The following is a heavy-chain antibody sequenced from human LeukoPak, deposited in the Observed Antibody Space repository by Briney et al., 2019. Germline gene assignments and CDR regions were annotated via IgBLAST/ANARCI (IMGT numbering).Heavy chain of an antibody. CDR3: ARQLGHCSDGSCYFDC. V-gene: IGHV3-23*01. CDR1: GFTFSSYA. CDR2: ISGSGGST. Sequence: PGGSLRLSCAASGFTFSSYAMSWVRQAPGKGLEWVSAISGSGGSTYYADSVKGRFTISRDNSRNTLYLQLSSLRADDTVVYYCARQLGHCSDGSCYFDCWGQGTLVTVSS. D-gene: IGHD2-15*01. J-gene: IGHJ4*02.